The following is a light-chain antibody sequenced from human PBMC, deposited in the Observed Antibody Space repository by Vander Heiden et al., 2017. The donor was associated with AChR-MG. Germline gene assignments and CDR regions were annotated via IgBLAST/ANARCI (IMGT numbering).Light chain of an antibody. CDR1: QDISNY. CDR2: DAS. CDR3: QQYDNLPRLT. Sequence: IQLTQSSSSLSASVGDRVTITCQASQDISNYLNWYQQKPGKAPKLLIYDASNLETGVPSRFSGSGSGTDFTFTISSLQPEDIATYYCQQYDNLPRLTFGGGTKVEIK. J-gene: IGKJ4*01. V-gene: IGKV1-33*01.